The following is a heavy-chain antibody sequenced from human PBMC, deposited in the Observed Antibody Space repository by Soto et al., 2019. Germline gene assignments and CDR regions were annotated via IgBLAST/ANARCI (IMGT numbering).Heavy chain of an antibody. CDR2: ISGNGRII. Sequence: GGSLRLSCATSGFIFSDYYMHWIRQAPGKGLEWISYISGNGRIIQYADSAKGRFTISRDNAQNSLHLQMNSLRAEDTALYFCARDFDADSRTDFDHWGQATLATVSS. D-gene: IGHD4-17*01. V-gene: IGHV3-11*01. CDR3: ARDFDADSRTDFDH. CDR1: GFIFSDYY. J-gene: IGHJ4*02.